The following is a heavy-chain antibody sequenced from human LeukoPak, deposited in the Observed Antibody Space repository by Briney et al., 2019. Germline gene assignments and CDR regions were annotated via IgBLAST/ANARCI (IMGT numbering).Heavy chain of an antibody. J-gene: IGHJ4*02. D-gene: IGHD1-26*01. CDR2: INPNSGGT. Sequence: GASVKVSCKASGYTFTGYYMHWVRQAPGQGLEWMGWINPNSGGTNYAQKFQGGVTMTRDTSISTAYMELSRLRSDDTAVYYCARDSGSHGFRGYFDYWGQGTLVTVSS. CDR3: ARDSGSHGFRGYFDY. V-gene: IGHV1-2*02. CDR1: GYTFTGYY.